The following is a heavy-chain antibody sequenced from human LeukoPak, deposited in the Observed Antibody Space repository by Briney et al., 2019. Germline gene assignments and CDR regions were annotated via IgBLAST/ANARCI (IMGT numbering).Heavy chain of an antibody. V-gene: IGHV3-23*01. Sequence: GGSLRLSCAASGFTLSSYAMNWVRQAPGKGLEWVSGIYGSGGGQTFYADSVRGRFIISRDDSRNLVFLHMDRLRVEDTGLYYCAKDVKSDGVWDIDHWGQGTVVTVSS. J-gene: IGHJ4*02. CDR2: IYGSGGGQT. CDR1: GFTLSSYA. CDR3: AKDVKSDGVWDIDH. D-gene: IGHD4-17*01.